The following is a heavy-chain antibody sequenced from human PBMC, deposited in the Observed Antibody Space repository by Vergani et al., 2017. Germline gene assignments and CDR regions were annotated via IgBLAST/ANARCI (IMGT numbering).Heavy chain of an antibody. D-gene: IGHD1-1*01. CDR3: ARDIDDEDY. CDR1: GFSFSSYW. CDR2: INSDCSST. J-gene: IGHJ4*02. V-gene: IGHV3-74*01. Sequence: EVQLVESGGGLVQPGGSLRLSCAASGFSFSSYWLHWLGHVPGKGLVWVSRINSDCSSTSYADTVQGRFTISRDNAKNTLYLQMNSLRAEDTAVYYCARDIDDEDYWGQGTLVTVSS.